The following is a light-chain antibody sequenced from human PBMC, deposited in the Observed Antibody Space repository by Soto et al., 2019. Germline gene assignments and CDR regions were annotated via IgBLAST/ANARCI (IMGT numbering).Light chain of an antibody. J-gene: IGLJ3*02. CDR2: EGN. CDR3: CSYAGSNTWV. V-gene: IGLV2-23*01. CDR1: SSDVGTYNL. Sequence: QSVLTQPASVSGSPGQSIAVSCTGRSSDVGTYNLVSWYQQRPGKAPKLMIYEGNKLTSGVSNRFSASKSGNTASLTISGLQAEDEADYFCCSYAGSNTWVFGGGTKLTVL.